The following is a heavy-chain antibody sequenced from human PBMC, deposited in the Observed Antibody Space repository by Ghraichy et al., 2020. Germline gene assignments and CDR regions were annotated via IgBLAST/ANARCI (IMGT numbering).Heavy chain of an antibody. D-gene: IGHD2-15*01. Sequence: LSLTCAASGFTFSDYYMSWIRQAPGKGLEWVSYISSRGSTIYYADSVKGRFTISRDNAKNSLYLQMNSLRAEDTAVYYCARKLGYCSGGSCGPRHWFDPWGQGTLVTVSS. CDR2: ISSRGSTI. V-gene: IGHV3-11*01. CDR3: ARKLGYCSGGSCGPRHWFDP. CDR1: GFTFSDYY. J-gene: IGHJ5*02.